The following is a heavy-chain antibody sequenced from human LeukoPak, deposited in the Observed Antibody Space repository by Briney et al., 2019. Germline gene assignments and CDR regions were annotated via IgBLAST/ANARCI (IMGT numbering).Heavy chain of an antibody. J-gene: IGHJ4*02. D-gene: IGHD6-13*01. Sequence: GGSLRLSCAASGFTVSSNYMSWVRQAPGKGLEWVSVIYSGGSTNYADSVKGRFTISRDNSKNTLYLQMSSLRAEDTAVYYCAKGSSSSEDYWGQGTLVTVSS. CDR3: AKGSSSSEDY. CDR1: GFTVSSNY. V-gene: IGHV3-53*01. CDR2: IYSGGST.